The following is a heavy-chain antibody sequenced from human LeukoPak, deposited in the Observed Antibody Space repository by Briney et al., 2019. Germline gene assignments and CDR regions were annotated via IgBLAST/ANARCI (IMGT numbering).Heavy chain of an antibody. CDR3: ASNLGARNAFDI. CDR1: GFSVSNNY. J-gene: IGHJ3*02. CDR2: IYSGGST. V-gene: IGHV3-53*01. Sequence: GGSLRLSCAASGFSVSNNYMSWVRQPPGKGLEWVSVIYSGGSTYYAHSVKGRFTISRDNSKNTLYLQVNSLRAEDTAVYYCASNLGARNAFDIWGQGTMVTVS. D-gene: IGHD1-1*01.